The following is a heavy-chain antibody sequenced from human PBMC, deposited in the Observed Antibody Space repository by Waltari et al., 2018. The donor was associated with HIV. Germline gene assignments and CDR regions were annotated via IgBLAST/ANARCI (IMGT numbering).Heavy chain of an antibody. D-gene: IGHD6-19*01. J-gene: IGHJ4*02. CDR1: GLNFATSG. CDR2: ITSSGGRT. CDR3: ATCNIGSGWYLKSPIRI. Sequence: VQMLESGGDLVQPGGSLRLSCVVSGLNFATSGLGWVRQAPGKGVEWMFGITSSGGRTYYAESVKGRFSISRDNSKKTVTLQLKNLRLGDTAMYYCATCNIGSGWYLKSPIRIWGQGTLVTVS. V-gene: IGHV3-23*01.